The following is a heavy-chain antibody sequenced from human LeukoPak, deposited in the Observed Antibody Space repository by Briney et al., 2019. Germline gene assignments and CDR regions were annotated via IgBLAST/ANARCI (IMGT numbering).Heavy chain of an antibody. CDR3: AREYYYDSSGYSTAAFDY. J-gene: IGHJ4*02. Sequence: GASVTVSCMASGGTFIIYAISWVRQAPGQGREWVGRIIPILGIANYAQKFQGRVTITADKSTSTAYMELSSLRSEDTAVYYCAREYYYDSSGYSTAAFDYWGQGTLVTVSS. CDR2: IIPILGIA. CDR1: GGTFIIYA. D-gene: IGHD3-22*01. V-gene: IGHV1-69*04.